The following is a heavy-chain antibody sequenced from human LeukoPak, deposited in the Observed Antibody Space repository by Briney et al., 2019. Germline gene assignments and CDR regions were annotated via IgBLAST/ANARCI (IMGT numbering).Heavy chain of an antibody. V-gene: IGHV3-48*02. CDR3: ARDKPEVEWFRVYYYYGMDV. CDR2: ISKSRSTI. Sequence: SGGSRRLSCAASGFTFSFYSMSWGRHAPEGGLGRVSYISKSRSTINYADSVKGRFTTSRDNAKNSLYLQIHSLRDEDTAVYDCARDKPEVEWFRVYYYYGMDVWGQGTTVSVSS. J-gene: IGHJ6*02. D-gene: IGHD3-3*01. CDR1: GFTFSFYS.